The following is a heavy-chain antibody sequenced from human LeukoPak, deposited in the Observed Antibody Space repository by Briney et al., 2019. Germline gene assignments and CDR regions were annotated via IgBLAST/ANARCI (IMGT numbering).Heavy chain of an antibody. Sequence: SETLSLTCTVSGRSISSHYWSWIRQPPGKGLGWIGYIYYSESTNYNPSLKSRITISVDTSKNQFSLKLSSVTAADTAVYYCASGMATIPTPFDYWGQGTLVTVSS. CDR1: GRSISSHY. CDR2: IYYSEST. CDR3: ASGMATIPTPFDY. J-gene: IGHJ4*02. D-gene: IGHD5-24*01. V-gene: IGHV4-59*11.